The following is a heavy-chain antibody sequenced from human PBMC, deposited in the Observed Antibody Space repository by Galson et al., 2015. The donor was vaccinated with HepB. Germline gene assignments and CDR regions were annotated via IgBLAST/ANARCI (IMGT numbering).Heavy chain of an antibody. CDR2: ISYSSSTI. V-gene: IGHV3-48*01. CDR3: ARGPQAYTSYYFDY. D-gene: IGHD2-21*01. J-gene: IGHJ4*02. Sequence: SLRLSCAASGFSFNSNSMNWVRQAPGKGLEWVSYISYSSSTIYYADSVKGRFTISRDNAKNSLYLQMNSLRAEDTAVYYRARGPQAYTSYYFDYWGQGTLVTVSS. CDR1: GFSFNSNS.